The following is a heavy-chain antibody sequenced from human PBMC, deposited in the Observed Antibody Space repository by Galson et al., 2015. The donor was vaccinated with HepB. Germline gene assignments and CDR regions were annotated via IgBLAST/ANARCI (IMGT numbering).Heavy chain of an antibody. Sequence: SLRLSCAASGFTFSNYSMNWVRQAPGEGLEWVSYISSSGTTIYYADSVKGRFTISRDDARNSLYLQMNSLRAEDTAVFYCARGSPFSQHYFHYWGQGALVTVST. CDR2: ISSSGTTI. V-gene: IGHV3-48*01. CDR3: ARGSPFSQHYFHY. CDR1: GFTFSNYS. D-gene: IGHD2-15*01. J-gene: IGHJ4*02.